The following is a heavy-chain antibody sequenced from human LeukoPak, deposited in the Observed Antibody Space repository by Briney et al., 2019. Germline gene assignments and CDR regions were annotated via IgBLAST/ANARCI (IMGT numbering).Heavy chain of an antibody. V-gene: IGHV1-2*02. D-gene: IGHD3-22*01. CDR2: INPNSGGT. Sequence: ASVKVSCKASGYTFTGYYMHWVRQAPGQGLEWMGWINPNSGGTNYAQKFQGRVTMTRDTSISTAYMELSRLRSDDTAVYYCAREVYYDSSGQFDYWGQGTLVTVSS. CDR3: AREVYYDSSGQFDY. CDR1: GYTFTGYY. J-gene: IGHJ4*02.